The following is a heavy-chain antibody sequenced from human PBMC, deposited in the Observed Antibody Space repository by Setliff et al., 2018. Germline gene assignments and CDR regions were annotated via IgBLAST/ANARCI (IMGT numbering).Heavy chain of an antibody. CDR1: GYIFTNYW. CDR2: IYPGDSDT. D-gene: IGHD2-2*01. Sequence: GESLKISCKASGYIFTNYWIGWVRQMPGKGLEWMGVIYPGDSDTRYSPAFQGQVTISADKSINTAYLQWSSLKASDTAIYYCTRHEDRNKCTSSSCYRENDAFDVWGQGAMVTVSS. J-gene: IGHJ3*01. CDR3: TRHEDRNKCTSSSCYRENDAFDV. V-gene: IGHV5-51*01.